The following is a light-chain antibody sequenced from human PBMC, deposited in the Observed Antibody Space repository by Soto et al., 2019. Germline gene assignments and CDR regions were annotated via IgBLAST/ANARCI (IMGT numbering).Light chain of an antibody. Sequence: DIQMTQSPSTLSASVGDRVTITCRASQSISGGVAWYQQKPGTAPKLLIYDASTLESGVPSRFSGSGSGTEFTLTISSLQPDDFATYYCQQYNSHSPTFGQGTKVEIK. CDR2: DAS. CDR1: QSISGG. CDR3: QQYNSHSPT. V-gene: IGKV1-5*01. J-gene: IGKJ1*01.